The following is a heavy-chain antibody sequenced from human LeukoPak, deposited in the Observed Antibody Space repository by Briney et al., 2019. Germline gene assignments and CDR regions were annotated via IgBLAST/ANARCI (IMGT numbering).Heavy chain of an antibody. Sequence: SQTLSLTCAISGDSVSSDSAAWYWIRQSPSRGLEWLGRTYYRSKWFNDYAVSVKSRIIINSDTSKNQFSLHLNSVTPEDTAVYYCARVRRIAVTAYYLDSWGQGTLVTVSS. J-gene: IGHJ4*02. V-gene: IGHV6-1*01. CDR2: TYYRSKWFN. CDR1: GDSVSSDSAA. CDR3: ARVRRIAVTAYYLDS. D-gene: IGHD6-19*01.